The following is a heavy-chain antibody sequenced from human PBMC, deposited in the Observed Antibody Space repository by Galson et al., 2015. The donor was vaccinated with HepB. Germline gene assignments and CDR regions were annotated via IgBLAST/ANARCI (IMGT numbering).Heavy chain of an antibody. D-gene: IGHD3-10*01. CDR2: TYYRSKWYN. Sequence: CAISGDSVSSNSAAWNWIRQSPSRGLGWLGRTYYRSKWYNDYAVSVKSRITINPDTSKNQFSLQLNSVTPEDTAVYYCAGMVNAYYYYGMDVWGQGTTVTVSS. J-gene: IGHJ6*02. CDR3: AGMVNAYYYYGMDV. CDR1: GDSVSSNSAA. V-gene: IGHV6-1*01.